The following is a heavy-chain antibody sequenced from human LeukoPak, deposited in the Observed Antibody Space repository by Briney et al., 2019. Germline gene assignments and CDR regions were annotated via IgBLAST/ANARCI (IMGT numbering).Heavy chain of an antibody. D-gene: IGHD2-8*01. CDR3: ARREAVTKRYYLDY. J-gene: IGHJ4*02. V-gene: IGHV4-59*08. Sequence: SQTLSLTCTISGGSIISYFWTSIRPPPWKGLEWLGYIYFGGNTHYNPSLKSRITISLDTSKNQFSLQLSSVTAADTAVYYCARREAVTKRYYLDYWGQGTLVTVS. CDR2: IYFGGNT. CDR1: GGSIISYF.